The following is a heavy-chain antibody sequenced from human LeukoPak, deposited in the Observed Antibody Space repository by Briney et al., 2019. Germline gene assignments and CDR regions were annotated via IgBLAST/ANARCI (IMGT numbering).Heavy chain of an antibody. J-gene: IGHJ4*02. V-gene: IGHV3-30*04. Sequence: PGRSLRLSCAASGFTFSSYAMHWVRQAPGKGLEWVAVISYDGSNKYYADSVKGRFTISRDNSKNTLYLQMNSLRAEDTAVYYCARGCGVGSCYLQLDYWGRGTLVTVSS. D-gene: IGHD2-15*01. CDR1: GFTFSSYA. CDR2: ISYDGSNK. CDR3: ARGCGVGSCYLQLDY.